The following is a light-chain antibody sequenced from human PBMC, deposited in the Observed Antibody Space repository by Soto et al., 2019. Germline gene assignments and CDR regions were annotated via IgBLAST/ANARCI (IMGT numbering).Light chain of an antibody. J-gene: IGKJ1*01. CDR2: KAS. Sequence: DIQMTQSPSTLSASVGDRVIITCRASQSISSWLAWYQQKPGKAPNLLIHKASTLKSGVPSRFSGSGSGTEFTLTISSLQPDDFATYYCQQYDNDSWTFGQGTKVEIK. V-gene: IGKV1-5*03. CDR3: QQYDNDSWT. CDR1: QSISSW.